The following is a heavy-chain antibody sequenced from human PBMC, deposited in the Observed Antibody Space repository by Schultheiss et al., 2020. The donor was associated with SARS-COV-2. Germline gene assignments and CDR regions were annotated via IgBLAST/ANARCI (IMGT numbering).Heavy chain of an antibody. CDR1: GFTFSSYA. CDR3: ARATYSSGWYWFDP. J-gene: IGHJ5*02. CDR2: ISGSGGST. V-gene: IGHV3-23*01. D-gene: IGHD6-19*01. Sequence: GGSLRLSCAASGFTFSSYAMSWVRQAPGKGLEWVSAISGSGGSTYYADSVKGRFTISRDNSKNTLYLQMNSLRAGDTAVYYCARATYSSGWYWFDPWGQGTLVTVSS.